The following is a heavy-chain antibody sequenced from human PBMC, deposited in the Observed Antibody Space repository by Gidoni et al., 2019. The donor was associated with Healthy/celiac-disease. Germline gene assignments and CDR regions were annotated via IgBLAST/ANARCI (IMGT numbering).Heavy chain of an antibody. V-gene: IGHV4-34*01. CDR3: ARGCTNGVCSVAGRYGMDV. CDR1: GGSFSGYY. J-gene: IGHJ6*02. Sequence: QVQLQQWGAGLLKPSETLSLTCAVYGGSFSGYYWSWIRQPPGKGLEWIGEINHSGSTNYNPSLKSRVTISVDTSKNQFSLKLSSVTAADTAVYYCARGCTNGVCSVAGRYGMDVWGQGTTVTVSS. CDR2: INHSGST. D-gene: IGHD2-8*01.